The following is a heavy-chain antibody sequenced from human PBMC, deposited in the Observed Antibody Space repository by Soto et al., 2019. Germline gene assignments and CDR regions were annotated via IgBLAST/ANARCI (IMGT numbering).Heavy chain of an antibody. Sequence: PSETLSLTCAVSGGSISSSNWWSWVRQPPGKGLEWIGEIYHSGSTNYNPSLKSRVTISVDKSKNQFSLKLSSVTAADTAVYYCAGDLGGQMRAFDIWGQGTMVTVSS. CDR2: IYHSGST. V-gene: IGHV4-4*02. D-gene: IGHD3-16*01. J-gene: IGHJ3*02. CDR3: AGDLGGQMRAFDI. CDR1: GGSISSSNW.